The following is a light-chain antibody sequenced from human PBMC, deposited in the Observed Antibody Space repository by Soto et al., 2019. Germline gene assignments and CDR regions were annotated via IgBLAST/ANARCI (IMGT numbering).Light chain of an antibody. Sequence: QSVLTQPPSASGTPGQRVTISCSGSSSNIGTYTVNWYQLLPGTAPRLLIYNDNQRPSAVPARFSGSKSGTSASLAISGLQSEDEAEYFCATWDDSLNGPTVFGGGTKLTVL. CDR3: ATWDDSLNGPTV. CDR2: NDN. V-gene: IGLV1-44*01. J-gene: IGLJ2*01. CDR1: SSNIGTYT.